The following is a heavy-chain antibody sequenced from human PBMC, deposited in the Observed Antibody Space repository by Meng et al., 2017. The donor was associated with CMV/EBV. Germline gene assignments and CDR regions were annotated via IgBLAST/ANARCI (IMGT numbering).Heavy chain of an antibody. CDR2: INHSGST. V-gene: IGHV4-34*01. J-gene: IGHJ4*02. D-gene: IGHD3-10*01. CDR3: ARVERITMVRGQWGGDY. CDR1: GGSFSVYY. Sequence: GSLRLSCAVYGGSFSVYYWSWIRQPPGKGLEWIGEINHSGSTNYNPSLKSRVTISVDTSKNQFSLKLSSVTDADTAVYYCARVERITMVRGQWGGDYWGQGTLVTVSS.